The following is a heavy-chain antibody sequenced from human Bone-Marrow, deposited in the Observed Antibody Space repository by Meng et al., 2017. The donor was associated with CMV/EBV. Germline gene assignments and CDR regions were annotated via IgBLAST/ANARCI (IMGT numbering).Heavy chain of an antibody. D-gene: IGHD4-23*01. J-gene: IGHJ5*02. CDR3: ARGVTPGGGWFDP. CDR1: GYSSTRDG. CDR2: IYPGDSDT. V-gene: IGHV5-51*01. Sequence: KGSGYSSTRDGSGWVRQMPGKGLEWMGIIYPGDSDTRYSPSFQGQVTISADKSISTAYLQWSSLKASDTAMYYCARGVTPGGGWFDPWGQGTLVTVSS.